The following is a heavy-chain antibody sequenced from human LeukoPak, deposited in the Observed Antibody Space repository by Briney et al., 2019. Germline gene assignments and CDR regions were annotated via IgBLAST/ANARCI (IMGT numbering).Heavy chain of an antibody. Sequence: SEPLSLTCTVSGGSISSYYWSWIRQPPGKGLEWIGYIYYSGCTNYNPSLKSRVSISVDTSKTQFSLKLSSVTAADTAVYYCASCPLTTVTYFDYWGQGTLVTVSS. CDR1: GGSISSYY. J-gene: IGHJ4*02. D-gene: IGHD4-17*01. CDR2: IYYSGCT. V-gene: IGHV4-59*01. CDR3: ASCPLTTVTYFDY.